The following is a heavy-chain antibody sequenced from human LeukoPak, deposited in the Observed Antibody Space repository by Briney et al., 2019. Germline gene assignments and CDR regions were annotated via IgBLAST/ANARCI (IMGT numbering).Heavy chain of an antibody. Sequence: PSETLSLTCTVSGGSIRNNFFWRWIRQPPGKGLDWIGYIHHSGKTYFHPSHKSRVTISVDMSKNQFSLKLSPVTAADTAVYYCARLKLDCTSAAWHTGYFYYWGQGTLVTVSS. D-gene: IGHD2-2*01. J-gene: IGHJ4*02. CDR1: GGSIRNNFF. CDR3: ARLKLDCTSAAWHTGYFYY. V-gene: IGHV4-30-4*08. CDR2: IHHSGKT.